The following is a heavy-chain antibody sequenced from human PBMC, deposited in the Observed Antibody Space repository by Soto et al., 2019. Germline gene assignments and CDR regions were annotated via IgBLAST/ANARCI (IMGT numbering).Heavy chain of an antibody. D-gene: IGHD2-15*01. CDR3: ARDTPSVDS. Sequence: QLVESGGGLVQPGGSLRLSCAASGFTFSDYPMNWVRQAPGKGLEWVSSIRTISSAIYFADSVRGRFTISRDNARNSLYLQMTSLRDEDTAVYYCARDTPSVDSWGQGTLVTVSS. CDR2: IRTISSAI. J-gene: IGHJ4*02. CDR1: GFTFSDYP. V-gene: IGHV3-48*02.